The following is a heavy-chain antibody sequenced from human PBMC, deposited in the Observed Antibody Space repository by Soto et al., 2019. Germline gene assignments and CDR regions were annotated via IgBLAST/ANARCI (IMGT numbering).Heavy chain of an antibody. CDR1: GFTFSTYA. D-gene: IGHD2-8*02. J-gene: IGHJ4*02. CDR3: AKGSSCTSVSWHLAPFEF. V-gene: IGHV3-23*01. CDR2: MSGSGATT. Sequence: EVQLLESGGGFVQPGGSLRLSCAASGFTFSTYAMSWVRQSPGKGLEWVSAMSGSGATTHHADSVKGRFSISRDNSKNTLYRQLNRRRAEDTAVYFCAKGSSCTSVSWHLAPFEFWGQGTLVTVSS.